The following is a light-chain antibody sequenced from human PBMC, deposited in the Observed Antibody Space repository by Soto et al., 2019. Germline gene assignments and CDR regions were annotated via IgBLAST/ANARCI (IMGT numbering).Light chain of an antibody. CDR1: SSNIGAGYD. V-gene: IGLV1-40*01. CDR3: QSYDSSLSGVV. Sequence: QSVLTQPPSVSGAPGQRVTISCTGSSSNIGAGYDVPWYQQLPGPAPNLLIYGNSNRPSGVPDRFYGSKSGTSASLAITGLQAEDEADYYCQSYDSSLSGVVFGGGTKLTVL. J-gene: IGLJ2*01. CDR2: GNS.